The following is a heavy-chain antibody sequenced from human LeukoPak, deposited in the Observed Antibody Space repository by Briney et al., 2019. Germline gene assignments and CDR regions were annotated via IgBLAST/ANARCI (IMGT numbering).Heavy chain of an antibody. D-gene: IGHD3-22*01. J-gene: IGHJ5*02. CDR1: GGTFSSYA. Sequence: SVKVSCKASGGTFSSYAISWVRQAPGQGLEWMGRIIPIFGIANYAQKFQGRVTITADKSTSTGYMELSSLRSEDTAVYYCARDRDYYDSSGSPAPFDPWGQGTLVTVSS. CDR3: ARDRDYYDSSGSPAPFDP. CDR2: IIPIFGIA. V-gene: IGHV1-69*04.